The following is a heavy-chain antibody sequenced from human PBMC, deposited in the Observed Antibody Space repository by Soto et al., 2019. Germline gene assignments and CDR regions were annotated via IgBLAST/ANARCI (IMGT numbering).Heavy chain of an antibody. J-gene: IGHJ3*01. CDR3: AHAYGGTSWPNDAFDF. D-gene: IGHD2-21*01. Sequence: QITLKESGPTLVKPTQTLTLTCTVSGFSLSGDGVGVGWIRQPPGKALEWLALIYWDDDKRYSPSLRTRLTITKDPSKNQVVLTMTNMDPVDTATYYCAHAYGGTSWPNDAFDFWGQGTVVTVSS. V-gene: IGHV2-5*02. CDR2: IYWDDDK. CDR1: GFSLSGDGVG.